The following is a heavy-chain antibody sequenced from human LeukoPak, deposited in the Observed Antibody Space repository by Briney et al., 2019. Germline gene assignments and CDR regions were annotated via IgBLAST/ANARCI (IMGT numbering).Heavy chain of an antibody. CDR2: IKSKTAGGAT. J-gene: IGHJ5*02. CDR3: YSSGRGP. Sequence: PGGSLRFSCEASGLTFSNAWMTWVRQTPGKGLEWVGRIKSKTAGGATDYAAPVKGRFTISRDDSEKTAFLQMNSLQSEDTAVYFCYSSGRGPWGQGTLVIVSS. V-gene: IGHV3-15*01. D-gene: IGHD3-10*01. CDR1: GLTFSNAW.